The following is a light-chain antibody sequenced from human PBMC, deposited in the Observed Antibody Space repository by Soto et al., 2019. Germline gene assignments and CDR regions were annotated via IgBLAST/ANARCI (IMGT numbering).Light chain of an antibody. CDR1: SGHSSYS. J-gene: IGLJ2*01. CDR3: QTWGTGIKV. V-gene: IGLV4-69*01. CDR2: LNSDGSH. Sequence: QPVLTQSPYASDSLGDSVKLTCTLSSGHSSYSIAWHQQQQEKGPRYLMKLNSDGSHSKGDGIPDRFSGSSYGAERYLNTSNLQSEDEADYYCQTWGTGIKVFGVGTKRTVL.